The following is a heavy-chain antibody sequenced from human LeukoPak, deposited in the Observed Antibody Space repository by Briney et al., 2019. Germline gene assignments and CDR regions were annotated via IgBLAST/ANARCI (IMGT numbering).Heavy chain of an antibody. CDR1: GFTFSSHA. CDR2: SSGSGGST. D-gene: IGHD2-2*01. Sequence: GGSLRLSCAASGFTFSSHAMSWVRQAPGKGLEWVSASSGSGGSTYYADSVKGRFTISRDNSKNTLYLQMNNLRAGDTAVYYCARDTRLMYYFDFWGQGALVTVSS. J-gene: IGHJ4*02. CDR3: ARDTRLMYYFDF. V-gene: IGHV3-23*01.